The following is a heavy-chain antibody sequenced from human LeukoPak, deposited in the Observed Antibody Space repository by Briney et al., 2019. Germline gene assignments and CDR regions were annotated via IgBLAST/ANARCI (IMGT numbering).Heavy chain of an antibody. D-gene: IGHD3-9*01. CDR2: MSPYSGHT. Sequence: ASVKVSCKASGYTFGSYDINWVRQATGQGLEWMGWMSPYSGHTGYAQKFQGRVTMTWDISISTAYMELSSLRSEDTAVYYCAREIRYFDPHGECSMDVWGQGTTVTVSS. V-gene: IGHV1-8*01. CDR3: AREIRYFDPHGECSMDV. J-gene: IGHJ6*02. CDR1: GYTFGSYD.